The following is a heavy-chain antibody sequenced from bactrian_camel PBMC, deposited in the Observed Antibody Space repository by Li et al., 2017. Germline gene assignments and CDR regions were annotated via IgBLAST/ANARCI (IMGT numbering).Heavy chain of an antibody. Sequence: QVQLVESGGGSVQSGGSLRLSCAASGYTHSSNCTGWFRQRPGKGREGDAAIDSDGSTIYADSVKGRFTISRDSAKNTLFLQMNSLQPEDTAMYYCAAELRWRCGASGGFGETYGGTHWGQGTQVTVS. CDR2: IDSDGST. J-gene: IGHJ4*01. CDR3: AAELRWRCGASGGFGETYGGTH. D-gene: IGHD2*01. CDR1: GYTHSSNC. V-gene: IGHV3S26*01.